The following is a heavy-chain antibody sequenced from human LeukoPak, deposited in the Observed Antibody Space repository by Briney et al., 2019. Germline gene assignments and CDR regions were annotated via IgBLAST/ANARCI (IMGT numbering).Heavy chain of an antibody. V-gene: IGHV4-59*08. CDR2: IYYSGST. D-gene: IGHD3-10*01. Sequence: SETLSLTCTVSGGSISSYYWSWIRQPPGKGLEWIGYIYYSGSTNYNPSLKSRVTISVDTSKNQFSLKLSPVTAADTAVYYCARSGGSGSYYPSVSAFDIWGQGTMVTVSS. CDR1: GGSISSYY. J-gene: IGHJ3*02. CDR3: ARSGGSGSYYPSVSAFDI.